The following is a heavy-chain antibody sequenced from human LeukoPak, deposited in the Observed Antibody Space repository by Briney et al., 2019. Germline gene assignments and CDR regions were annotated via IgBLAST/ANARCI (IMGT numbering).Heavy chain of an antibody. V-gene: IGHV3-21*01. CDR2: ISSSSSYR. CDR1: GFTFSIYT. Sequence: GGSLRLSCAASGFTFSIYTLNWVRQAPGKGLELVSAISSSSSYRYYADSVKGRFTISRDNAKNSLFLQMNSLRAEDTAVYYCAVQRGLDYWGQGTLVTVSS. CDR3: AVQRGLDY. J-gene: IGHJ4*02. D-gene: IGHD3-22*01.